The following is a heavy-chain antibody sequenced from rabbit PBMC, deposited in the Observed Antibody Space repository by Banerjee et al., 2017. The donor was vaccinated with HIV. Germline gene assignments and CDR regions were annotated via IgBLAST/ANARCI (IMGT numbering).Heavy chain of an antibody. D-gene: IGHD6-1*01. CDR3: ARRAAYGSFTL. CDR2: IDAGSSGNT. J-gene: IGHJ4*01. CDR1: GFAFSSHS. Sequence: QSLEESGGDLVKPGASLALTFTASGFAFSSHSICWVRQAPGKGLEWIACIDAGSSGNTHYASWAKGRFTISKTSSTTVTLQMTSLTAADTATYFCARRAAYGSFTLWGPGTLVTVS. V-gene: IGHV1S40*01.